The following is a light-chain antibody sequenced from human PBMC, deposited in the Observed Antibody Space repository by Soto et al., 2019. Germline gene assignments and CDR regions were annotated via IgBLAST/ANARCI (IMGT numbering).Light chain of an antibody. CDR1: QSVYSN. CDR3: QQYNNWPPWT. V-gene: IGKV3-15*01. Sequence: EIVMTQSPSTLSVSPGESATLSCRASQSVYSNLAWYQQKLGQAPRLLIYGASTRATSIPDGFSGSGSGTEFTLTISSLQSEDFAVYYCQQYNNWPPWTFGQGTKVDIK. J-gene: IGKJ1*01. CDR2: GAS.